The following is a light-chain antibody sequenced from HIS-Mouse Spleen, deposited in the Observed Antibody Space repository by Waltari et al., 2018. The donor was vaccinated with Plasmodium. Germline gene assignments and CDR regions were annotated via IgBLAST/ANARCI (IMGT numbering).Light chain of an antibody. J-gene: IGKJ4*01. CDR3: QQYYSYLLT. Sequence: AIRMTQSPSSFSASTGDRVTITCRASQGISSYLAWYQQKPRKAPKLLIYAASTLQSGVPSRCSGSGSGTDFTLTISCLQSEDFATYYCQQYYSYLLTFGGGTKVEIK. V-gene: IGKV1-8*01. CDR1: QGISSY. CDR2: AAS.